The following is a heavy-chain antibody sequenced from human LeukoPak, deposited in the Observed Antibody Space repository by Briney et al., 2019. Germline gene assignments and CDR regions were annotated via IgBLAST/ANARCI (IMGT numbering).Heavy chain of an antibody. V-gene: IGHV4-38-2*02. Sequence: SETLSLTCTVSGYSISSGYYWGWIRQPPGKGLEWIGSIYHSGSTYYNPSLKSRVTISVDTSKNQFSLKLSSVTAADTAVYYCARSIAVAGTGGDWFDPWGQGTLVTVSS. CDR3: ARSIAVAGTGGDWFDP. CDR2: IYHSGST. J-gene: IGHJ5*02. D-gene: IGHD6-19*01. CDR1: GYSISSGYY.